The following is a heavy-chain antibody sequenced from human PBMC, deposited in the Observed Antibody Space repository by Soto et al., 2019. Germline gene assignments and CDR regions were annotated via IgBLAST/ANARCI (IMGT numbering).Heavy chain of an antibody. CDR3: TKLMYSSSLIDY. CDR1: GFTFNSYW. Sequence: GSLRRSCAASGFTFNSYWMHWVRQAPGKGLVWVSRINSDGTSTSYADSVKGRFTISRDNAKNTLYLQMNSLRAEDTAVYYCTKLMYSSSLIDYWGQGTLVTVSS. V-gene: IGHV3-74*01. D-gene: IGHD6-6*01. CDR2: INSDGTST. J-gene: IGHJ4*02.